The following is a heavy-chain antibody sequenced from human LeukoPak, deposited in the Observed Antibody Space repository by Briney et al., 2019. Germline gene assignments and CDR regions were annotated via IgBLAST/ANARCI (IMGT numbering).Heavy chain of an antibody. CDR1: GGSISSSNW. CDR3: ARSPGDGDYGMDV. CDR2: IYHSGST. D-gene: IGHD3-10*01. V-gene: IGHV4-4*02. Sequence: SETLSLTCAVSGGSISSSNWWSWVRQPPGKGLEWIGEIYHSGSTNYNPSLKSRVTISVDKTKNQFSLKLSSVTAADTAVYYCARSPGDGDYGMDVWGQXTLVTVSS. J-gene: IGHJ6*02.